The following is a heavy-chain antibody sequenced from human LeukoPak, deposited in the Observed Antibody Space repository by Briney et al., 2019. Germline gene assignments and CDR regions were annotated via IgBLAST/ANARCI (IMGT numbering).Heavy chain of an antibody. J-gene: IGHJ4*02. V-gene: IGHV3-7*01. CDR3: AREGDYYCSGGSCYDY. Sequence: PGGSLRLSCAASGFTFSSYWMSWVRQAPGKGLEWVANIKEDGSEKYYVDSVKGRLTISRDNAKNSVYLQMNSLRAEDTAVYYCAREGDYYCSGGSCYDYWGQGTLVTVSS. D-gene: IGHD2-15*01. CDR2: IKEDGSEK. CDR1: GFTFSSYW.